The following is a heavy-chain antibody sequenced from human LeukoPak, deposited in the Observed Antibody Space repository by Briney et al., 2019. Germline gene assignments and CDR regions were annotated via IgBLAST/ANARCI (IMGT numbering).Heavy chain of an antibody. CDR1: GGSISSSSYY. D-gene: IGHD1-1*01. J-gene: IGHJ4*02. CDR2: IYYSGST. V-gene: IGHV4-39*01. CDR3: ARLRYNWNDVAY. Sequence: PSETLSLTCTVSGGSISSSSYYWGWIRQPPGKGLEWIGSIYYSGSTYYNPSLKSRVTISVDTSKNQFSLQLSSVTAADTAVYYCARLRYNWNDVAYWGQGTLVTVSS.